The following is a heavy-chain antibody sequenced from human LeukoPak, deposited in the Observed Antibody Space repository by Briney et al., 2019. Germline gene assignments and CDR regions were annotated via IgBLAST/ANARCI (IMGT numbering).Heavy chain of an antibody. Sequence: PGGSLRLSCAASGFTFSSYAMSWVRLAPGKGLEWVSAISGSGGSTYYADSVKGRFTISRDNSKNTLYLQMNSLRAEDTAVYYCAKDLVCSSTSCEGAFDIWGQGTMVTVSS. CDR3: AKDLVCSSTSCEGAFDI. D-gene: IGHD2-2*01. CDR1: GFTFSSYA. V-gene: IGHV3-23*01. J-gene: IGHJ3*02. CDR2: ISGSGGST.